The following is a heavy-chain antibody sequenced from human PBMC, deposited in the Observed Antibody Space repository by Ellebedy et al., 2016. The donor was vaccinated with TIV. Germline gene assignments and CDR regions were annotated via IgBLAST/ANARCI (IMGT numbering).Heavy chain of an antibody. CDR2: IYYSGST. Sequence: LRLSXTVSGGSISSGGYYWSWIRQHPGKGLEWIGYIYYSGSTYYNPSLKSRVTISVDTSNNQFSLKLRSVTAADTAVYYCARGNYYMDVWGKGTPVTVSS. CDR3: ARGNYYMDV. J-gene: IGHJ6*03. V-gene: IGHV4-31*03. CDR1: GGSISSGGYY. D-gene: IGHD3-10*01.